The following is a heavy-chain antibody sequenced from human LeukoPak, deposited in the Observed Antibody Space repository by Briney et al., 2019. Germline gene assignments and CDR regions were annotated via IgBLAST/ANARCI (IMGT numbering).Heavy chain of an antibody. CDR2: IIPILGIA. V-gene: IGHV1-69*04. Sequence: ASVKVSCKASGGTFSSYAISWVRQAPGQGLEWMGRIIPILGIANYAQKFQGRVTITADKSTSTAYMELSSLRSEDTAVYYCARGYGGSPPTIDPWGQGTLVTVSS. D-gene: IGHD4-23*01. J-gene: IGHJ5*02. CDR3: ARGYGGSPPTIDP. CDR1: GGTFSSYA.